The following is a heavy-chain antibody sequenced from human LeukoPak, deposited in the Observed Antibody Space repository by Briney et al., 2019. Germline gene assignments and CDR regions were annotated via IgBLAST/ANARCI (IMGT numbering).Heavy chain of an antibody. CDR2: INQNGGST. CDR1: GCTFVDYG. D-gene: IGHD6-6*01. Sequence: PGGSLRLTCAVSGCTFVDYGLSWIRQAPGKGLEWVSGINQNGGSTGYADSVKGRFTISRDNAKNSLYLQMNSLRAEDTALYYCARVSVWEYSSSGYHYYMDVWGKGTTVTVSS. CDR3: ARVSVWEYSSSGYHYYMDV. V-gene: IGHV3-20*04. J-gene: IGHJ6*03.